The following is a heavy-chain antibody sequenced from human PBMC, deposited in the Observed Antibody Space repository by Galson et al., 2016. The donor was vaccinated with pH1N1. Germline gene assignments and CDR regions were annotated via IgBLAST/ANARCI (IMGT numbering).Heavy chain of an antibody. Sequence: SVKVSCKASGYTFTTYLIHWVRQAPGETLEWMGWFNSDNGNTKYSQRFQGRVTFTRDTSATTAYMEMSSLRSEDTAVYYCARDDYGRYFDYWGQGTTVTVSS. CDR3: ARDDYGRYFDY. CDR2: FNSDNGNT. J-gene: IGHJ4*03. CDR1: GYTFTTYL. V-gene: IGHV1-3*01. D-gene: IGHD3-16*01.